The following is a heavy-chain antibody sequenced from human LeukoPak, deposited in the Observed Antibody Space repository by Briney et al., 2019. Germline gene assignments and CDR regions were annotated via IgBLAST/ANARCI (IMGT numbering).Heavy chain of an antibody. CDR3: AREPVAHDAFDI. V-gene: IGHV4-31*03. CDR2: IYYSGST. J-gene: IGHJ3*02. Sequence: ASQTLSLTCTVSGGSISSGGYYWSWIRQHPGKDLEWIGYIYYSGSTYYNPSLKSRVTISVDTSKNQFSLKLSSVTAADTAVYYCAREPVAHDAFDIWGQGTMVTVSS. D-gene: IGHD2-15*01. CDR1: GGSISSGGYY.